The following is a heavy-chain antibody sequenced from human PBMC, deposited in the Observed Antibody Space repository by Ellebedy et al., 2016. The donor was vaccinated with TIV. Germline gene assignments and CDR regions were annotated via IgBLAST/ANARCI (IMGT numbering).Heavy chain of an antibody. D-gene: IGHD6-13*01. V-gene: IGHV3-7*01. J-gene: IGHJ5*02. CDR1: GFTFSFYW. CDR2: IKQDGSET. CDR3: ARDRGAAAGGSFWFDP. Sequence: PGGSLRLSCAASGFTFSFYWMSWVRQAPGKGLEWVANIKQDGSETYYVDSVKGRFTISRDNAKNSLYLQMNSLRAEDTAAYYCARDRGAAAGGSFWFDPWGQGTLVTVSS.